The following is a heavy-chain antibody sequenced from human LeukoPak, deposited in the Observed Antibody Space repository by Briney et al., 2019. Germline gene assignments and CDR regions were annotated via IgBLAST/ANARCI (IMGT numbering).Heavy chain of an antibody. CDR2: ISSQNEYT. Sequence: ASVKVSCKSSGKTFNPYGIIWVRQAPGQGLEWIGWISSQNEYTKYADKFQGRVTMTTDTSTTTVYMELRSLRSDDTAVYYCANAAKGRYFFYYMEVCGKGTTVTVSS. CDR3: ANAAKGRYFFYYMEV. CDR1: GKTFNPYG. D-gene: IGHD2-15*01. J-gene: IGHJ6*03. V-gene: IGHV1-18*01.